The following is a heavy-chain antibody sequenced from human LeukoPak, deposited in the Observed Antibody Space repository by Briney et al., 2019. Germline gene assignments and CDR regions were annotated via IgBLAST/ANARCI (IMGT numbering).Heavy chain of an antibody. J-gene: IGHJ5*02. V-gene: IGHV4-39*02. CDR3: ARDHLANLASRLFDP. CDR1: GGSISSTNYY. CDR2: IHYSGTT. D-gene: IGHD3-3*01. Sequence: SETLSLTCTVSGGSISSTNYYWDWIRQPPGKGLEWTGSIHYSGTTYYNPSLKSRVTISVDTSKNQFSLKLSSVTAADTAVYYCARDHLANLASRLFDPWGQGTLVTVSS.